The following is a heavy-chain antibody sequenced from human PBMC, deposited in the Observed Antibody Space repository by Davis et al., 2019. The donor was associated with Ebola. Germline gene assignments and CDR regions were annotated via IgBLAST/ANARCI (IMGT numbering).Heavy chain of an antibody. CDR2: IIPIFGTA. D-gene: IGHD3-3*01. J-gene: IGHJ4*02. Sequence: SVKVSCRASGGTFSSYAISWVRQAPGQGLEWMGGIIPIFGTANYAQKFQGRVTITADKSTSTAYMELSSLRSEDTAVYYCARGSQGDFWSGYYGWGQGTLVTVSS. CDR1: GGTFSSYA. CDR3: ARGSQGDFWSGYYG. V-gene: IGHV1-69*06.